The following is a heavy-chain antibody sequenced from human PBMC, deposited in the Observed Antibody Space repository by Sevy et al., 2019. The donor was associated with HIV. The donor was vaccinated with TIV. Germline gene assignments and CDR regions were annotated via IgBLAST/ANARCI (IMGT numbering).Heavy chain of an antibody. CDR3: ARGRVGDSSSWYGAFDV. CDR1: GGSINSGGYS. V-gene: IGHV4-30-2*01. D-gene: IGHD6-13*01. Sequence: SETLSLTCAVSGGSINSGGYSWSWIRQPPGKGLEWIGYTFQSGATYYIPSLQSRVSISVDMSKNQFSLNLRSVTAADTAVYYCARGRVGDSSSWYGAFDVWGQGTMVTVSS. J-gene: IGHJ3*01. CDR2: TFQSGAT.